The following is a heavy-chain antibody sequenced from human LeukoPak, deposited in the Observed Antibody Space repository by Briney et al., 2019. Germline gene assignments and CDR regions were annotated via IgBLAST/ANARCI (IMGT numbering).Heavy chain of an antibody. V-gene: IGHV3-23*01. Sequence: GGSLRLSCAASGFTFRNYAMRGVREAPGEGVEGGSDILGSGGTTYYADSVKGRFTISRDHSINTLYLQMHSLRVEDTAVYYCAKGDGWGSSYYFDCWGQGTLVTVSS. CDR1: GFTFRNYA. CDR2: ILGSGGTT. CDR3: AKGDGWGSSYYFDC. D-gene: IGHD3-10*01. J-gene: IGHJ4*02.